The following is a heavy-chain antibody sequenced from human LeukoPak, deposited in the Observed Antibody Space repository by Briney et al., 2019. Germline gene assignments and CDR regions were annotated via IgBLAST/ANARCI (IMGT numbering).Heavy chain of an antibody. D-gene: IGHD6-6*01. CDR3: ARVVGIAAAPFDAFDI. CDR1: GYTFTGYY. V-gene: IGHV1-2*02. J-gene: IGHJ3*02. CDR2: INPNSGGT. Sequence: ASVKVSCKASGYTFTGYYMHWVRQAPGQGLEWMGWINPNSGGTNYAQKFQGRVAMIRDTSISTAYMELSRLRSDDTAVYYCARVVGIAAAPFDAFDIWGQGTMVTVSS.